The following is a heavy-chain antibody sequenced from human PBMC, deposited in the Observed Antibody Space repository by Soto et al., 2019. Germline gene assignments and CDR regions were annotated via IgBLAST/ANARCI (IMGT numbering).Heavy chain of an antibody. CDR1: GFTFSYSA. V-gene: IGHV3-23*01. D-gene: IGHD2-21*01. CDR3: ARVLCGGDCYPYFQH. J-gene: IGHJ1*01. Sequence: GGSLRLSCAASGFTFSYSALSWVRQAPGKGLEWVSAISGSGEDTYLADSVKGRFTISRDNAKNTLYLQMNSLRAEDTAVYYCARVLCGGDCYPYFQHWGQGTLVTVSS. CDR2: ISGSGEDT.